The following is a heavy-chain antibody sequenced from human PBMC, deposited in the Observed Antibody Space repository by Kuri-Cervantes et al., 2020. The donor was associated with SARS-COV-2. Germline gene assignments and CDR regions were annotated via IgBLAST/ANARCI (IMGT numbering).Heavy chain of an antibody. CDR2: TRNKANSYTT. V-gene: IGHV3-72*01. CDR3: TTLIDY. J-gene: IGHJ4*02. Sequence: GGSLRLSCTASGFTFGDYAMSWVRQAPGKGLEWVGRTRNKANSYTTEYAASVKGRFTISRDDTKNSLYLQMNSLKTEDTAVYYCTTLIDYWGQGALVTVSS. CDR1: GFTFGDYA. D-gene: IGHD1-1*01.